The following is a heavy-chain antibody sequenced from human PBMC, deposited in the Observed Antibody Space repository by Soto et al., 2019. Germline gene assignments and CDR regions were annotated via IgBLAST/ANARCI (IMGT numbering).Heavy chain of an antibody. Sequence: GESLKISCKGSGYSFTSYWIGWVRQMPGKGLEWMGIIYPGDSVTRYSPSFQGQVTISADKSISTAYLQWSSLKASDTAMYYCARLPYNSVYYYGMDVWGQGTTVTVSS. CDR3: ARLPYNSVYYYGMDV. D-gene: IGHD1-20*01. V-gene: IGHV5-51*01. J-gene: IGHJ6*02. CDR1: GYSFTSYW. CDR2: IYPGDSVT.